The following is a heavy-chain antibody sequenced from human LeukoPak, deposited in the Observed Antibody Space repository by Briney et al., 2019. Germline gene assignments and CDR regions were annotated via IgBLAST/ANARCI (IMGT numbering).Heavy chain of an antibody. CDR3: AKDPQRWLQSDWYFDL. CDR1: GLAFDDFT. CDR2: ISWNSGSI. Sequence: GGSLRLSCAASGLAFDDFTMHWVRHAPGKGLEWVSGISWNSGSIGYADSVKGRFTISRDNAKNSLYLQMNSLRAEDTALYYCAKDPQRWLQSDWYFDLWGRGTLVTVSS. J-gene: IGHJ2*01. D-gene: IGHD5-24*01. V-gene: IGHV3-9*01.